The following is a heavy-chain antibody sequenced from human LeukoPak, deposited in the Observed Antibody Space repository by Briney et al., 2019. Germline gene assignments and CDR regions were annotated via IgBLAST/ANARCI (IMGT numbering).Heavy chain of an antibody. CDR1: GGTFISYA. D-gene: IGHD2-15*01. CDR2: IIPILGIA. V-gene: IGHV1-69*04. Sequence: SVKVSCKASGGTFISYAISWVRQAPGQGLEWMGRIIPILGIANYAQKFQGRVTITADKSTSTAYMELSSLRSEDTAVYYCARDRGVVVVAATRGAFDIWGQGTMVTVSS. CDR3: ARDRGVVVVAATRGAFDI. J-gene: IGHJ3*02.